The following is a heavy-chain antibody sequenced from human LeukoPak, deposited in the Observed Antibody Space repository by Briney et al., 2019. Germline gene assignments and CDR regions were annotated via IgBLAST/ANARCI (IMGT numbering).Heavy chain of an antibody. CDR1: GFTFSSYA. CDR2: TSGSGGRT. J-gene: IGHJ4*02. CDR3: AKVRLYGDYPEIDY. V-gene: IGHV3-23*01. D-gene: IGHD4-17*01. Sequence: GGSLRLSCVASGFTFSSYAINWVRQAPGKGLEWVSGTSGSGGRTYYADSVRGRFTISRENSKNTLYLQMNSLRAEDTAVYYCAKVRLYGDYPEIDYWGQGTLVAVSS.